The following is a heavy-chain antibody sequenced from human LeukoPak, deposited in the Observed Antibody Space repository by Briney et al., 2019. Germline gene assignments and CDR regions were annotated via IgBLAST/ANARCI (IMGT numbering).Heavy chain of an antibody. CDR3: AREFPAYYGDYGPVGIDY. J-gene: IGHJ4*02. CDR2: IYYSRST. Sequence: SETLSLTCTVSGGSISSSSYYWGWIRQPPGKGLEWIGSIYYSRSTYYNPSLKSRVTISVDTSKNQFSLKLSSVTAADTAVYYCAREFPAYYGDYGPVGIDYWGQGTLVTVSS. CDR1: GGSISSSSYY. V-gene: IGHV4-39*02. D-gene: IGHD4-17*01.